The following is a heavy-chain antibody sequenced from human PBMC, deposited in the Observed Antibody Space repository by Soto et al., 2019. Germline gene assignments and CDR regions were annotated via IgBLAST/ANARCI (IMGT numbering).Heavy chain of an antibody. D-gene: IGHD6-13*01. Sequence: QVQLVQSGAEVKKTGASVKVSCTASGYTFTHYAIHWVRHAPGQRLEWMGFINAGSGNTKYSQTFQGRLTFTKDTSASTAYIDLSSLRSEDTAIYYCARGLAADGAWGQGTLVTVSS. CDR3: ARGLAADGA. CDR1: GYTFTHYA. J-gene: IGHJ5*02. V-gene: IGHV1-3*01. CDR2: INAGSGNT.